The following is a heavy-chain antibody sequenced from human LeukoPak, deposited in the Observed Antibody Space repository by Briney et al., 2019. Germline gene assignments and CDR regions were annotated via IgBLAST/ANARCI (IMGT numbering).Heavy chain of an antibody. CDR2: MNPNSGNT. Sequence: ASVKVSCKASGYTFTSYDINWVRQATGQGLEWMGWMNPNSGNTGYAQKFQGRVTITRNTSISTAYMELSSLRSEDTAVYYCARIISNRVAVAGKSYYFGYWGQGTLVTVSS. CDR1: GYTFTSYD. V-gene: IGHV1-8*03. D-gene: IGHD6-19*01. J-gene: IGHJ4*02. CDR3: ARIISNRVAVAGKSYYFGY.